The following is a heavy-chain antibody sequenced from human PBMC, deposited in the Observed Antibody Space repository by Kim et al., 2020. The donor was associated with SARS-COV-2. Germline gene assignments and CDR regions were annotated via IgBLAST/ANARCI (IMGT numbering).Heavy chain of an antibody. CDR2: IYYSGST. V-gene: IGHV4-59*01. CDR3: ARVRTGYDFWSGYIAGLVWFDP. Sequence: SETLSLTCTVSGGSISSYYWSWIRQPPGKGLEWIGYIYYSGSTNYNPSLKSRVTISVDTSKNQFSLKLSSVTAADTAVYYCARVRTGYDFWSGYIAGLVWFDPWGQGTLVTVSS. J-gene: IGHJ5*02. D-gene: IGHD3-3*01. CDR1: GGSISSYY.